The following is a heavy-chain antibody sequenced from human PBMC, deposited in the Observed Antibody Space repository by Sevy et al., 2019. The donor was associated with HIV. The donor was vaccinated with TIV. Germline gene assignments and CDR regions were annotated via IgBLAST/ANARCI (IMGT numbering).Heavy chain of an antibody. D-gene: IGHD2-2*01. CDR2: MNSITSTI. CDR3: ARNGGYADYGMDV. V-gene: IGHV3-48*01. Sequence: GGSLRLSCVGSGFTFSSYSMNWVRQAPGKGLEWLSYMNSITSTIYYADSVKGRFTISRDNAKNSVSLQMHSLRAEDMAVYYCARNGGYADYGMDVWGQGTTVTVSS. J-gene: IGHJ6*02. CDR1: GFTFSSYS.